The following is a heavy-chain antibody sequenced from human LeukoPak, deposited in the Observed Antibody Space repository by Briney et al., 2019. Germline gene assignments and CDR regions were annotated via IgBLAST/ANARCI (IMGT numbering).Heavy chain of an antibody. Sequence: PADTLSLTCTVSGGSISSYYWNWIRQPPGKGLEWIGYTDYSGGTNYNPSLKSRVTISVDTSKNHFSLKLSSVTAADTAVYYCARRVPGYYGMDVWGQGTTVTVSS. CDR1: GGSISSYY. CDR3: ARRVPGYYGMDV. V-gene: IGHV4-59*07. CDR2: TDYSGGT. J-gene: IGHJ6*02. D-gene: IGHD3-10*01.